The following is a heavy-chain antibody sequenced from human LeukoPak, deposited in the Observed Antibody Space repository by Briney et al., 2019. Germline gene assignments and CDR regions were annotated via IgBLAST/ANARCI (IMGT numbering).Heavy chain of an antibody. CDR1: GYSFTSYW. J-gene: IGHJ4*02. Sequence: GESLKISCKGSGYSFTSYWIGWVRQMPGKGLEWMGIIYPGDSDTRYSPSFQGQVTISADKSISTAYLQWSSLKASDTAMYYCARLDRGYSYGMNLDYWGQETLVTVSS. CDR3: ARLDRGYSYGMNLDY. D-gene: IGHD5-18*01. CDR2: IYPGDSDT. V-gene: IGHV5-51*01.